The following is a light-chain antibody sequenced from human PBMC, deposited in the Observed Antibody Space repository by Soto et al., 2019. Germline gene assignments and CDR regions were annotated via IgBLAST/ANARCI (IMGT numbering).Light chain of an antibody. CDR1: QSISIN. V-gene: IGKV3-15*01. CDR2: GPY. CDR3: QPYNNWPRT. Sequence: EVVMRQSPATLSVSPGEGATRSCRASQSISINLAWYQQKPGQDPRLLIYGPYTRATGITARFSGSGSGTEFNLTITSLQSEDFAVYYCQPYNNWPRTFGQGTRLEIK. J-gene: IGKJ5*01.